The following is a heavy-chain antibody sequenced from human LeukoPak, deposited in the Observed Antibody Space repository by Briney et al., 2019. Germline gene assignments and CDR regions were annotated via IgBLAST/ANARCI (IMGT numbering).Heavy chain of an antibody. D-gene: IGHD2-2*01. Sequence: ASVKVSCKTSGYTFTYYVISWVRQAPGQGLEWMGWINAYNGNTNYAQKLQGRVTMTTDTSTSTAYMELRSLRSDDTAVYYCARGYCSSTSCYGAPFYYYYYMDVWGKGTTVAVSS. CDR1: GYTFTYYV. CDR2: INAYNGNT. CDR3: ARGYCSSTSCYGAPFYYYYYMDV. V-gene: IGHV1-18*01. J-gene: IGHJ6*03.